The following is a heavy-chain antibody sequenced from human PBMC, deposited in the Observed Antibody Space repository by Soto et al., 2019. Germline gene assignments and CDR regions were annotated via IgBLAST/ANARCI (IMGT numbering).Heavy chain of an antibody. CDR2: MNPNSGNT. D-gene: IGHD3-3*01. CDR1: GYTFTSYD. Sequence: ASVKVSCKASGYTFTSYDINWVRQATGQGLEWMGWMNPNSGNTGYAQKFQGRVTMTRNTSISTAYMELGSLRSEDTAVYYCARGNQKLRDYDFWSGYYGGSYMDVWGKGTTVTVSS. J-gene: IGHJ6*03. V-gene: IGHV1-8*01. CDR3: ARGNQKLRDYDFWSGYYGGSYMDV.